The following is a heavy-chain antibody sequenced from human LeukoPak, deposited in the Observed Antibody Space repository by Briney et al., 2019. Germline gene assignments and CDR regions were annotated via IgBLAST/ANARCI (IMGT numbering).Heavy chain of an antibody. V-gene: IGHV3-30*18. CDR3: AKVGSRATQADY. Sequence: GRSLRLSCAASGFTFSSYGMHWVRQAPGKGLEWVAVISYDGSNKYYADSVKGRLTISRDNSKNTLYLQRNSLRAEDTAAYYCAKVGSRATQADYWGQGTLVTVSS. J-gene: IGHJ4*02. D-gene: IGHD3-16*01. CDR2: ISYDGSNK. CDR1: GFTFSSYG.